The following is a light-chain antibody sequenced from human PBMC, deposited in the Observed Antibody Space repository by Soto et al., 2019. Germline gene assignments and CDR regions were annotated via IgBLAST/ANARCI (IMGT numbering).Light chain of an antibody. CDR2: GAS. CDR3: QQNYSTLPIT. V-gene: IGKV3-20*01. J-gene: IGKJ5*01. CDR1: QSVSSSY. Sequence: EILLTQSRGTVALSPWERGTLSGRASQSVSSSYLAWYQQKPGQATRLLIYGASSRVTGIPDRFSGSGSGTDFTLTISSLQPEDFATYYCQQNYSTLPITFGQGTRLEIK.